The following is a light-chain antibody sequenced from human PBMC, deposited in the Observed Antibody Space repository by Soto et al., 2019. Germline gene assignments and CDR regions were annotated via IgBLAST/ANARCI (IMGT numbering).Light chain of an antibody. Sequence: QSVLTQPASVSGSPGQSITVSCTGTSTDVGTYNLVSWYQQHPGKAPKLIIYEVIKRPSGVSNRFSGSKSGNTASLTISGLQPEDEADYYCCSYAGSRTFIFGGGTQLTVL. V-gene: IGLV2-23*02. CDR2: EVI. J-gene: IGLJ2*01. CDR1: STDVGTYNL. CDR3: CSYAGSRTFI.